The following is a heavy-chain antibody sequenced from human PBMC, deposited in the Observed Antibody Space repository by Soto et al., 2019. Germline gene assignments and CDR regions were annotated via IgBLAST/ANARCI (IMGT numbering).Heavy chain of an antibody. CDR3: ARHGSSTSPYYYMDV. CDR1: GGSISSGDYY. V-gene: IGHV4-30-4*01. D-gene: IGHD2-2*01. Sequence: PSETLSLTCTVSGGSISSGDYYWSWIRQPPGKGLEWIGYIYYSGSTYYNPSLKSRVTISVDTSKNQFSLKLRSVTAADTAVYYCARHGSSTSPYYYMDVWGRGTTVTVSS. J-gene: IGHJ6*03. CDR2: IYYSGST.